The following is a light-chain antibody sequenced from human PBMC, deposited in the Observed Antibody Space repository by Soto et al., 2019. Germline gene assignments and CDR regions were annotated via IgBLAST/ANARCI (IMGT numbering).Light chain of an antibody. CDR1: QSVSSTF. V-gene: IGKV3-20*01. CDR3: QQYGSSLWT. J-gene: IGKJ1*01. CDR2: ATS. Sequence: EIVVTQSPGTLSLSPGERASLSCRASQSVSSTFLAWYQQTPGQAPRLLIYATSTRATGIPDRFSGSGSGTDFTLTISRLEPEDFAVYYCQQYGSSLWTVGQGTKVEIK.